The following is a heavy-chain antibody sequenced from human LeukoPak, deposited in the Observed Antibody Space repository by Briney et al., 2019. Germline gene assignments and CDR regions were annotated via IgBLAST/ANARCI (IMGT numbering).Heavy chain of an antibody. CDR1: GGSISSGGYY. Sequence: PSQTLSLTCTVSGGSISSGGYYWSWIRQPPGKGLEWIGGIFYSGSTYYNPSLKSRVTISVDTSKNQFSLRLSSVTAAGTAVNFCARTGYCSGGSCFWDWGQGTLVTVSS. CDR3: ARTGYCSGGSCFWD. CDR2: IFYSGST. V-gene: IGHV4-39*01. J-gene: IGHJ4*02. D-gene: IGHD2-15*01.